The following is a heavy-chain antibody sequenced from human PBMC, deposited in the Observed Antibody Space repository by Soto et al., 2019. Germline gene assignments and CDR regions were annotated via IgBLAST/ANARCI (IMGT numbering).Heavy chain of an antibody. D-gene: IGHD2-2*01. CDR2: ISAYNGNT. V-gene: IGHV1-18*01. CDR1: GYTFTSYG. CDR3: ARDYGFGERVPDQKGYYYYGMDV. J-gene: IGHJ6*02. Sequence: ASVKVSCKASGYTFTSYGISWVRQAPGQGLEWMGWISAYNGNTNYAQKLQGRVTMTTDTSTSTAYMELRSLRPDDTAVYYCARDYGFGERVPDQKGYYYYGMDVWGQGTTVTVSS.